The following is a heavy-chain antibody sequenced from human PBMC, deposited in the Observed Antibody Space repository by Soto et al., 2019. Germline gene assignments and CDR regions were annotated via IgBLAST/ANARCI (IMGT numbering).Heavy chain of an antibody. CDR3: ARAPMQHHIDY. J-gene: IGHJ4*02. V-gene: IGHV4-34*01. Sequence: SETLSLTCAVYGGSFSGYYWSWIRQPPGKGLEWIGEINHSGSTNYNPSLKSRVTISVDTSKNQFSLKLSSVTAADTAVYYCARAPMQHHIDYWGQGTLVTVSS. CDR2: INHSGST. CDR1: GGSFSGYY.